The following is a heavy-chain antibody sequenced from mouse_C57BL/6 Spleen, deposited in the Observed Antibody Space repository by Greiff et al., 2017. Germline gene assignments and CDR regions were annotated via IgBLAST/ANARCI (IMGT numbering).Heavy chain of an antibody. J-gene: IGHJ1*03. CDR1: GYSFTDYN. V-gene: IGHV1-39*01. Sequence: VQLQQSGPELVKPGASVKISCKASGYSFTDYNMNWVKQSNGKSLEWIGVINPNYGTTSYNQKFKGKATLTVDQSSSTAYMQLNSLTSEDSAVYYCADNYYGSSYPYWYFDVWGTGTTVTVSS. D-gene: IGHD1-1*01. CDR3: ADNYYGSSYPYWYFDV. CDR2: INPNYGTT.